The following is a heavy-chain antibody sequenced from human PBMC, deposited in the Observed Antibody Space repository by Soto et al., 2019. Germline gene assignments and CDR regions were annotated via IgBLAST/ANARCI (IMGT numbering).Heavy chain of an antibody. CDR3: ARARTFATRSNSSRWLDT. CDR1: GYTFTSYD. D-gene: IGHD6-6*01. CDR2: MNPNSGNT. J-gene: IGHJ5*02. V-gene: IGHV1-8*01. Sequence: GASVKVSCKASGYTFTSYDINWVRQATGQGLEWMGWMNPNSGNTGYAQKFQGRVTMTRNTSISTAYMELSSLRSEDTAVYYCARARTFATRSNSSRWLDTWCQGTLVTVSS.